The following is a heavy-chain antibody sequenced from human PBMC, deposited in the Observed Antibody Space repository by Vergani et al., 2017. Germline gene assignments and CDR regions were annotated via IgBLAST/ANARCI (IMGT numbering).Heavy chain of an antibody. Sequence: QVQLQESGPGLVKPSQTLSLPCPVSGGSLSSGSYYWSWIRQPAGKGLEWIGRIYTSGSTNYTPSLKRRVTISVDTTKNQFSLKLSSVTAADTAVYYCARGGSARWFDPWGQGTLVTVSS. J-gene: IGHJ5*02. V-gene: IGHV4-61*02. D-gene: IGHD3-10*01. CDR1: GGSLSSGSYY. CDR2: IYTSGST. CDR3: ARGGSARWFDP.